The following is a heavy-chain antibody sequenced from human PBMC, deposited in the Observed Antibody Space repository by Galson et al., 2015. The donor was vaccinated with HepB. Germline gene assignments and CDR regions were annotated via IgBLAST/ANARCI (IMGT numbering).Heavy chain of an antibody. V-gene: IGHV3-74*01. CDR2: INSDGSST. CDR3: ARGLGVVVPAAMPAGWFDP. CDR1: GFTFSSYW. D-gene: IGHD2-2*01. Sequence: SLRLSCAASGFTFSSYWMHWVRQAPGKGLVWVSRINSDGSSTSYADSVKGRFTISRDNAKNTLYLQMNSLRAEDTAVYYCARGLGVVVPAAMPAGWFDPWGQGTLVTVSS. J-gene: IGHJ5*02.